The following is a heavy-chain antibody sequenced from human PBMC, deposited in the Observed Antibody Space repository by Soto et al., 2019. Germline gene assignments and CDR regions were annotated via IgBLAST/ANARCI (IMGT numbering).Heavy chain of an antibody. V-gene: IGHV4-59*08. CDR1: GGSISSYY. J-gene: IGHJ4*02. CDR2: IYYGGST. D-gene: IGHD4-17*01. CDR3: ASHDYGGAFDY. Sequence: PSETLSLTCTVSGGSISSYYWSWIRQPPGKGLEWIGYIYYGGSTNYNPSLKSRVTISVDTSKNQFSLKLSSVTAADTAVYYCASHDYGGAFDYWGQRTLVTVSS.